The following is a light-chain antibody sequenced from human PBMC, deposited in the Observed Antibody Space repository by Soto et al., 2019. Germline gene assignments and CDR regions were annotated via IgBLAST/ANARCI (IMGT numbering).Light chain of an antibody. CDR2: EVS. J-gene: IGLJ2*01. Sequence: QSALTQPASVSGSPGQSITISCTGTSSDVGGYKYVSWYQQHPGKAPKLMIYEVSNRPSGVSNRFSGSKSGNTASLTISGLQAEDEADYYCSSYSSSTTLYVVFGGGTQLTVL. V-gene: IGLV2-14*01. CDR1: SSDVGGYKY. CDR3: SSYSSSTTLYVV.